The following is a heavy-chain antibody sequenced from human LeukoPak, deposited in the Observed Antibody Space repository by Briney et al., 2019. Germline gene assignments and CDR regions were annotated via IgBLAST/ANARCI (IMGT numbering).Heavy chain of an antibody. CDR2: IYYSGST. CDR3: ARQTHPFDY. V-gene: IGHV4-39*01. J-gene: IGHJ4*02. CDR1: GGSISSSSYY. Sequence: SETLSLTCTVSGGSISSSSYYWGWLRQPPGKGLEWIGSIYYSGSTYYNPSLKSRVTISVDTSKNQFSLKLSSVTAADTAVYYCARQTHPFDYWGQGTLVTVSS.